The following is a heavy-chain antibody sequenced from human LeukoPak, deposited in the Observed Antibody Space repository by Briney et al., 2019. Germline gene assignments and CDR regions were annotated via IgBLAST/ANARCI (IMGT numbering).Heavy chain of an antibody. Sequence: GGSLRLSCAASGFTVSSNYMSWVRQAPGKGLEWVSVIYSGGSTYYADSVKGRFTISRDNSKNTLYLQMNSLRAEDTAVYYCARVEEWELLRADYWGQGTLVTVSS. J-gene: IGHJ4*02. D-gene: IGHD1-26*01. CDR2: IYSGGST. V-gene: IGHV3-53*01. CDR1: GFTVSSNY. CDR3: ARVEEWELLRADY.